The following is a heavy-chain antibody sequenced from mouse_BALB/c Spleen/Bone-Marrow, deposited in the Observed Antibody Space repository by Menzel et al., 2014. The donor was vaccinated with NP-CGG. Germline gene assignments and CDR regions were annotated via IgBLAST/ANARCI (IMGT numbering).Heavy chain of an antibody. CDR2: IYPSDSYT. J-gene: IGHJ3*01. D-gene: IGHD1-1*01. V-gene: IGHV1-69*02. CDR3: TRGDYYGSSSFAY. CDR1: GYTFTSYW. Sequence: QVQLQQSGAELVRPGASVKLSCKASGYTFTSYWMNWVKQRPGQGLEWIGNIYPSDSYTNYNQKFKDKATLTVDKSSSTAYMQLSSPTSEDSAVYYCTRGDYYGSSSFAYWGQGTLVTVSA.